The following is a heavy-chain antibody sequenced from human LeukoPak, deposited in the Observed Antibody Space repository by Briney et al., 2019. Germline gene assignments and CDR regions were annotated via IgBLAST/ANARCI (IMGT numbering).Heavy chain of an antibody. CDR2: IYTIGST. V-gene: IGHV4-4*07. J-gene: IGHJ5*02. CDR3: ARDGECSSTSCYEDWFDP. CDR1: GGSISSYY. D-gene: IGHD2-2*03. Sequence: SETLSLTCTVSGGSISSYYWSWIRQPAGKGLEWIGRIYTIGSTKYNPSIKSRVTMSVDTTKNQFSLKLSSVTAADTAVYYCARDGECSSTSCYEDWFDPWGQGTLVTVSS.